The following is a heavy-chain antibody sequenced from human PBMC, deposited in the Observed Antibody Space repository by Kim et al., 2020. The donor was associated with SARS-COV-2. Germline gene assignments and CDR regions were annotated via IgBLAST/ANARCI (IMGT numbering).Heavy chain of an antibody. J-gene: IGHJ6*03. Sequence: ASVKVSCKASGYTFTSYDINWVRQATGQGLEWMGWMNPNSGNTGYAQKFQGRVTMTRNTSISTAYMELSSLRSEDTAVYYCARAFLGQLVPREYYYYYYMDVWGKGTTVTVSS. CDR1: GYTFTSYD. D-gene: IGHD6-6*01. V-gene: IGHV1-8*01. CDR2: MNPNSGNT. CDR3: ARAFLGQLVPREYYYYYYMDV.